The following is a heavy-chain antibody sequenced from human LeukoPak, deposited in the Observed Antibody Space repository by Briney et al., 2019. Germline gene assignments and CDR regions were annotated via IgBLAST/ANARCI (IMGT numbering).Heavy chain of an antibody. J-gene: IGHJ4*02. CDR3: ARDRGPGYSSSWYHY. Sequence: PGGSLRLSCAASGFTFSSYWMSWVRQAPGKGLEWVANIKQDGSEKYYVDSVKGRFTISRDNAKNSLYLQMNSLRAEDTAVCYCARDRGPGYSSSWYHYWGQGTLVTVSS. CDR2: IKQDGSEK. CDR1: GFTFSSYW. D-gene: IGHD6-13*01. V-gene: IGHV3-7*01.